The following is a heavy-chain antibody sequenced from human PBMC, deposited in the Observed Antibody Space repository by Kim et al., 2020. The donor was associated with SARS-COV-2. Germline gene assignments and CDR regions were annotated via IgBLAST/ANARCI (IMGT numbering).Heavy chain of an antibody. CDR2: FDPEDGET. J-gene: IGHJ6*02. D-gene: IGHD4-17*01. Sequence: ASVKVSCKVSGYTLTELSMHWVRQAPGKGLEWMGGFDPEDGETIYAQKFQGRVTMTEDTSTDTAYMELSSLRSEDTAVYYCATWGADYGDYILSPLHYYYYYGMDVWGQGTTVTVSS. V-gene: IGHV1-24*01. CDR1: GYTLTELS. CDR3: ATWGADYGDYILSPLHYYYYYGMDV.